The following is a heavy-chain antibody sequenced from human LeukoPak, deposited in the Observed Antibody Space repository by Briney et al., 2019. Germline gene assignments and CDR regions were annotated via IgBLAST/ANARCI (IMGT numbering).Heavy chain of an antibody. V-gene: IGHV3-23*01. CDR1: GFTFSSYA. Sequence: GGSLRLSCAASGFTFSSYAMSWVRQAPGKGLEWVSAISGSGGSTYYADSVKGRFTISRDNSKNTLYLQMDSLRAEDTAVYYCAKDTYGDYVYYFDYWGQGTLVTVSS. D-gene: IGHD4-17*01. CDR2: ISGSGGST. CDR3: AKDTYGDYVYYFDY. J-gene: IGHJ4*02.